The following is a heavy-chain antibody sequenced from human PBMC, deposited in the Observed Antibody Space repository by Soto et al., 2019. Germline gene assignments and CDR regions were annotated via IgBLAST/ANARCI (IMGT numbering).Heavy chain of an antibody. CDR3: ARQDDFWSGSNWFDP. CDR2: VYYNGFT. Sequence: SETLSLTCTVPGGSIGSTNYYWGWIRQPPGKGLEWIGNVYYNGFTYYKPSLKSRVTISVDTSKNHFSLKLTSVTAADTAVYYCARQDDFWSGSNWFDPWGQGTLVTVS. J-gene: IGHJ5*02. CDR1: GGSIGSTNYY. V-gene: IGHV4-39*01. D-gene: IGHD3-3*01.